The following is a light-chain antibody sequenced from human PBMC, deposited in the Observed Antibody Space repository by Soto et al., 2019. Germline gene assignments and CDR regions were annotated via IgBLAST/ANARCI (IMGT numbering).Light chain of an antibody. J-gene: IGLJ2*01. CDR1: RSNIGAGYD. Sequence: QSVLTQPPSVSGAPGQRVTISCTGSRSNIGAGYDVHWYQQLPGTAPKLLTYGNNNRPSGVPDRLSGSKSGTSASLAITGLQAEDEADYYCQSYDSSLSGVVFGGGTKLTVL. V-gene: IGLV1-40*01. CDR2: GNN. CDR3: QSYDSSLSGVV.